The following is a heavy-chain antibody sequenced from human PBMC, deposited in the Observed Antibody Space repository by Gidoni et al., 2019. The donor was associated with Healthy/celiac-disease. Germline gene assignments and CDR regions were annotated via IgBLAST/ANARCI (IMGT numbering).Heavy chain of an antibody. CDR3: AKGDSSGYYYSDY. CDR1: GFTFISYG. D-gene: IGHD3-22*01. V-gene: IGHV3-30*18. CDR2: ISYDGSNK. J-gene: IGHJ4*02. Sequence: QVQLVESGGGVVQPGRSLRLSCAASGFTFISYGMHWVRQAPGKGLEWVAVISYDGSNKYYADSVKGRFTISRDNSKNTLYLQMNSLRAEDTAVYYCAKGDSSGYYYSDYWGQGTLVTVSS.